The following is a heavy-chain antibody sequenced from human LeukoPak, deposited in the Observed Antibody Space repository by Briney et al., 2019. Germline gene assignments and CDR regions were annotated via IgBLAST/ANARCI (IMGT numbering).Heavy chain of an antibody. J-gene: IGHJ4*02. Sequence: SETLSLTCTVSGGSISSYYWSWIRQPPGKGLEYIGYIYYSGSTNYNPSLKSRVTISVDTSKNQFSLKLSSVTAADPAVYYCAEPQLRGVLPIDYWGQGTLVTVSS. CDR2: IYYSGST. D-gene: IGHD3-10*01. CDR1: GGSISSYY. V-gene: IGHV4-59*08. CDR3: AEPQLRGVLPIDY.